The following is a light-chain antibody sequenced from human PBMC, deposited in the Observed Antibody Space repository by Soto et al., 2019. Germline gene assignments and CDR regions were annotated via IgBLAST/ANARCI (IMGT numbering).Light chain of an antibody. CDR3: QQRSNWLT. CDR2: GAS. J-gene: IGKJ4*01. CDR1: QSVSSNY. V-gene: IGKV3D-20*02. Sequence: DIVLTQSPGTLSLSPGERATVSCRASQSVSSNYLAWYQQKPGQAPRLLIYGASSRATGIPDRFSGSGSGTDFTLTISGLEPEDFAVYYCQQRSNWLTFGGGTTVDIK.